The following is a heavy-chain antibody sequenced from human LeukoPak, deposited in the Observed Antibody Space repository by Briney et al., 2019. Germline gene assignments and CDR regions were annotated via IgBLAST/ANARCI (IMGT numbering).Heavy chain of an antibody. J-gene: IGHJ5*02. D-gene: IGHD1-1*01. CDR3: ARLIRASNDHFDP. V-gene: IGHV4-4*09. Sequence: SETLSLSCTVSDGSFSSFSWSWIRQPAGKGLEWIGYIQRSGNTNYKPALKSRVSISLDTSKNQFSLHLSSVTAADTAVYYCARLIRASNDHFDPWGQGTLVTVFS. CDR1: DGSFSSFS. CDR2: IQRSGNT.